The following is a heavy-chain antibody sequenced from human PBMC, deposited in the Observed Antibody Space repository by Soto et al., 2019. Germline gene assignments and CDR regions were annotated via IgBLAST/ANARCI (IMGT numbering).Heavy chain of an antibody. CDR2: MNPNSGNT. D-gene: IGHD2-2*01. J-gene: IGHJ6*02. Sequence: QVQLVQSGAEVKKPGASVKVSCKASGYTFTSYDINWVRQATGQGLEWMGWMNPNSGNTGYAQKFQGRVTMTRNTSKSTAYMELSSVRSEDTAVYYCASMPHYYYGMDVWGQGTTVTVSS. V-gene: IGHV1-8*01. CDR1: GYTFTSYD. CDR3: ASMPHYYYGMDV.